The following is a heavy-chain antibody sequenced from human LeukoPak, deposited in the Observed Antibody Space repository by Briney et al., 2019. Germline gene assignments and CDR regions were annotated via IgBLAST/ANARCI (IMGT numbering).Heavy chain of an antibody. CDR3: ARAAFDFWSGYSTNWFDP. J-gene: IGHJ5*02. V-gene: IGHV4-59*01. CDR1: GFTFSSYA. Sequence: PGGSLRLSCAASGFTFSSYAMSWVRQPPGKGLEWIGYIYYSGSTNYNPSLKSRVTISVDTSKNQFSLKLSSVTAADTAVYYCARAAFDFWSGYSTNWFDPWGQGTLVTVSS. CDR2: IYYSGST. D-gene: IGHD3-3*01.